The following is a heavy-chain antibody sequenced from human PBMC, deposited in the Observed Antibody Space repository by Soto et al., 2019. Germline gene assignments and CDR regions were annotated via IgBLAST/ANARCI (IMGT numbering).Heavy chain of an antibody. CDR2: IYYSGST. Sequence: QVQLQESGPGLVKPSETLSLTCSVSGGSISSYYWSWIRQPPGKGLEWIGYIYYSGSTNYNPSLKCRVTLPRDTPKHPFSLKLNSVTAADTDVYVCAGVPLADYYIFSGYLHYLGYWGQGTLVTVS. J-gene: IGHJ4*02. V-gene: IGHV4-59*01. CDR1: GGSISSYY. CDR3: AGVPLADYYIFSGYLHYLGY. D-gene: IGHD3-9*01.